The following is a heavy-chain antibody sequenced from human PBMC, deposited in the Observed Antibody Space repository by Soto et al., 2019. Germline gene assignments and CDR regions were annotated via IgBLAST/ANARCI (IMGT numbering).Heavy chain of an antibody. V-gene: IGHV1-69*10. CDR1: GGTFSSYA. CDR3: ARRSRSGSYYHPWFDP. D-gene: IGHD1-26*01. Sequence: GASVKVSCKASGGTFSSYAISWVRQAPGQGLEWMGGIVVGSGNTEYAQKFQERVTISADKSISTAYLQWSSLKASDTAMYYCARRSRSGSYYHPWFDPWGQGTLVTVSS. CDR2: IVVGSGNT. J-gene: IGHJ5*02.